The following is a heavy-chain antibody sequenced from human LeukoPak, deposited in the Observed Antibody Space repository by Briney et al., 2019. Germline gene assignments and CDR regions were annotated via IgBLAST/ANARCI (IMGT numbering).Heavy chain of an antibody. CDR2: ISYDGSNK. Sequence: GGSLRPSCAASGFTFSSYAMHWVRQAPGKGLEWVAVISYDGSNKYYADSVKGRFTISRDNSKNTLYLQMNSLRAEDTAVYYCARDHKSRAAAGLRVDYWGQGTLVTVSS. V-gene: IGHV3-30-3*01. J-gene: IGHJ4*02. CDR1: GFTFSSYA. CDR3: ARDHKSRAAAGLRVDY. D-gene: IGHD6-13*01.